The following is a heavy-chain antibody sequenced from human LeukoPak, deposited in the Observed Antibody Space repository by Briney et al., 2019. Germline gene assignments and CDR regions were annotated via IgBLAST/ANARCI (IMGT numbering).Heavy chain of an antibody. CDR3: ARRTYSSGWYYFDY. CDR2: IYYSGST. Sequence: PSETLSLTCTVSGGSISSYYWSWIRQPPGKGLEWIGYIYYSGSTNYNPSLKSRVTISVDTSKNQFSLKPSSVTAADTAVYYCARRTYSSGWYYFDYWGQGTLVTVSS. CDR1: GGSISSYY. J-gene: IGHJ4*02. D-gene: IGHD6-19*01. V-gene: IGHV4-59*01.